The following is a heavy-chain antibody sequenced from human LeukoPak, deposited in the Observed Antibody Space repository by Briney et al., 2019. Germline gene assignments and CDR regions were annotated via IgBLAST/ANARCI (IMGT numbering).Heavy chain of an antibody. CDR2: ISGSGGST. D-gene: IGHD3-10*01. CDR3: AKGGVGSGKTFDS. Sequence: GGSLRLSCAASGFTFSSYAMSWGRQAPGKGLEWVPGISGSGGSTYYADSVKGRFTISRDNSKNTLYLQMNSLRAEDTAMYYCAKGGVGSGKTFDSWGQGTLVTVSS. CDR1: GFTFSSYA. V-gene: IGHV3-23*01. J-gene: IGHJ4*02.